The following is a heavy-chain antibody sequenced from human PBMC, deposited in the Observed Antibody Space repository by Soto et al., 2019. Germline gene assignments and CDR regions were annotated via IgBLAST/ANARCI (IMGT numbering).Heavy chain of an antibody. CDR3: ARGLGYCSGGSCPFDY. J-gene: IGHJ4*02. CDR2: IGTAGDT. Sequence: EVQLVESGGGLVQPGGSLRLSCAASGFTFSSYDMHWVRQATGKGLEWVSAIGTAGDTYYPGSVKGRFTISREHAKNSLYLQMNSRRAGDTAVYYCARGLGYCSGGSCPFDYWGQGTLVTVSS. D-gene: IGHD2-15*01. V-gene: IGHV3-13*04. CDR1: GFTFSSYD.